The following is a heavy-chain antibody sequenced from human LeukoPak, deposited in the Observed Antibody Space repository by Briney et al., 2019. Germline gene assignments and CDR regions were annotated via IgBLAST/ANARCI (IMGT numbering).Heavy chain of an antibody. V-gene: IGHV5-51*01. CDR2: IYPGDSDT. Sequence: GGALQISCKGSGYSFTSYWIGWGRRMPGKGLEWMGIIYPGDSDTRYSPSFQGQVTISADKSISTAYLQWSSLKASDTAMYYCARSMDGYKPYFDYWGQGTLVTVSS. CDR1: GYSFTSYW. J-gene: IGHJ4*02. D-gene: IGHD5-24*01. CDR3: ARSMDGYKPYFDY.